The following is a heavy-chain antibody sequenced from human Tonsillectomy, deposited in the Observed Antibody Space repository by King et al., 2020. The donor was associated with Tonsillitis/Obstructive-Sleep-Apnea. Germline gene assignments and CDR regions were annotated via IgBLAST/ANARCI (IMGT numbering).Heavy chain of an antibody. CDR2: IWYDGSNK. CDR3: ASNHCSSTSCSTDSDYYYGMDV. J-gene: IGHJ6*02. Sequence: HVQLVESGGGVVQPGRSLRLSCAASGFTFSSYGMHWVRQAPGKGLEWVAVIWYDGSNKYYADSVKGRFTISRDNSKNTLYLQMNSLRAEDTAVYYCASNHCSSTSCSTDSDYYYGMDVWGQGTTVTVSS. V-gene: IGHV3-33*01. CDR1: GFTFSSYG. D-gene: IGHD2-2*01.